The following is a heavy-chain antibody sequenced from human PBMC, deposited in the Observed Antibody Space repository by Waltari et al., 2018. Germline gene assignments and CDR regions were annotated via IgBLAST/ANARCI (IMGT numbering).Heavy chain of an antibody. CDR3: ASEGFGYNWFDP. CDR1: GYTFTGYY. D-gene: IGHD3-16*01. Sequence: QVQLVESGAEGEKHGASVKFSCKASGYTFTGYYMHWVRQALGQGLGWMGWINPNSGGTNYAQKLQGRVTMTRDTSISAAYMVLSRLRSDDTAVYYCASEGFGYNWFDPWGQGTLVTVSS. V-gene: IGHV1-2*02. CDR2: INPNSGGT. J-gene: IGHJ5*02.